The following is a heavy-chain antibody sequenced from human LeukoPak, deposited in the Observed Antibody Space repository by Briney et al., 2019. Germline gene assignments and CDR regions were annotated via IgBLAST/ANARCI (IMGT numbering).Heavy chain of an antibody. V-gene: IGHV1-2*02. CDR2: INPNSGGT. Sequence: GASVKVSCKASGCTFTGYYMHWVRQAPGQGLEWMGWINPNSGGTNYAQKFQGRVTMTRDTSISTAYMELSRLRSDDTAVYYCARDRITIFGVVIPLYNWFDPWGQGTLVTVSS. D-gene: IGHD3-3*01. CDR3: ARDRITIFGVVIPLYNWFDP. J-gene: IGHJ5*02. CDR1: GCTFTGYY.